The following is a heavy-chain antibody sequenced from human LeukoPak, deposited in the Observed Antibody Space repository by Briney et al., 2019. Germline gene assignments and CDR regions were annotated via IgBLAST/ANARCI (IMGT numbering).Heavy chain of an antibody. D-gene: IGHD3-10*01. CDR2: INHSGST. CDR1: GGSFSGYY. J-gene: IGHJ4*02. V-gene: IGHV4-34*01. Sequence: SETLSLTCAVYGGSFSGYYWSWIRQPPGKGLEWIGEINHSGSTNYNPSLKSRVTISVDTSKNQFSLKLSSVTAADTAVYYCARLDGPGTNFDYWGQGTLVTVSS. CDR3: ARLDGPGTNFDY.